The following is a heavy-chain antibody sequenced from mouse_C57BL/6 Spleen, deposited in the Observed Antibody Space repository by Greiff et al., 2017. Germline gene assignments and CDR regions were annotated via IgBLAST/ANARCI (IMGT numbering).Heavy chain of an antibody. CDR1: GYAFSSSW. CDR2: IYPGDGDT. V-gene: IGHV1-82*01. CDR3: ARSNYYGSSYDFGY. D-gene: IGHD1-1*01. J-gene: IGHJ2*01. Sequence: VQLVESGPELVKPGASVKISCKASGYAFSSSWMNWVKQRPGKGLEWIGRIYPGDGDTNYNGKFKGKATLTADKSSSTAYMQLSSLTSEDSAVYFCARSNYYGSSYDFGYWGQGTTLTVSS.